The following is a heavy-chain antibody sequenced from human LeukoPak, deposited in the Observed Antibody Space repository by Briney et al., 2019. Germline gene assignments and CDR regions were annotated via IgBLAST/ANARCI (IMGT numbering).Heavy chain of an antibody. CDR2: ISGSGSAI. Sequence: PGGSLRLSCAASGLRFSSYEMNWVRQAPGKGLEWVSYISGSGSAIYYADSVKGRFTISRDNTKNSVSLQMNSLRAEDTAVYYCATFSVEATTYFFDNWGQGTLVTVSS. V-gene: IGHV3-48*03. D-gene: IGHD1-26*01. CDR3: ATFSVEATTYFFDN. CDR1: GLRFSSYE. J-gene: IGHJ4*02.